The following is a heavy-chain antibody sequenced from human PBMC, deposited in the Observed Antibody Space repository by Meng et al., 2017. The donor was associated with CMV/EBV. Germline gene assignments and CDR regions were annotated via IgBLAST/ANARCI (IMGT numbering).Heavy chain of an antibody. J-gene: IGHJ6*02. CDR2: IDWDDDK. Sequence: SGPTPVKPTQTLTLTCTFSGFSLSTSGMCVSWVRQPPGKALEWLALIDWDDDKYYSTSLKTRLTISKDTSKNQVVLTMTNMDPVDTATYYCARNRGTVPPYYYYGMDVWGQGTTVTVSS. V-gene: IGHV2-70*20. D-gene: IGHD2-2*01. CDR1: GFSLSTSGMC. CDR3: ARNRGTVPPYYYYGMDV.